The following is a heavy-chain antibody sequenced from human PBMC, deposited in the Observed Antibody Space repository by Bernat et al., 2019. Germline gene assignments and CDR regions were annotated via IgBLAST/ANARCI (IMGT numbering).Heavy chain of an antibody. V-gene: IGHV4-30-4*01. CDR1: GGSISSGDYY. D-gene: IGHD5-12*01. J-gene: IGHJ5*02. Sequence: QVQLQESGPGLVKPSQTLSLTCTVSGGSISSGDYYWSWIRQPPGKGLEWIGYIYYSGSTYYNPSLKSRVTISVDTSKNQFSLKLSSVTAADTAVYYCASHLESGYNSLVGWFDPWGQGTLVTVSS. CDR3: ASHLESGYNSLVGWFDP. CDR2: IYYSGST.